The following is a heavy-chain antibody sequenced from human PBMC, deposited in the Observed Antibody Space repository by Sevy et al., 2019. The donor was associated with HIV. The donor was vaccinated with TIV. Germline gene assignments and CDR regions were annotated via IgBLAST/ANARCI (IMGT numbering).Heavy chain of an antibody. CDR1: GFTFTSYT. CDR3: ARDEGGDDPLDY. V-gene: IGHV3-21*01. CDR2: ISYTAEYI. D-gene: IGHD2-21*02. J-gene: IGHJ4*02. Sequence: GGSLRLSCATSGFTFTSYTMNWVRQAPGKGLEWVSSISYTAEYIYYADSVKGRFTISRDNAKNSLFLQMNSLRVEDTAVYYCARDEGGDDPLDYWAQGTLVTVSS.